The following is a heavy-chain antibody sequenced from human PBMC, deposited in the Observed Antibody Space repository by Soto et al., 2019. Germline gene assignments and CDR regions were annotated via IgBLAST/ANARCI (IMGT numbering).Heavy chain of an antibody. CDR2: INPNSGGT. CDR1: GYTFTGYY. D-gene: IGHD1-1*01. Sequence: SVKVSCEASGYTFTGYYMHWGRQAPVQGLEWMGWINPNSGGTNYAQKFQGRVTMTRDTSISTAYMELSRLRSDDTAVYYCARESSRNPGDYWGQGTLVTVSS. V-gene: IGHV1-2*02. J-gene: IGHJ4*02. CDR3: ARESSRNPGDY.